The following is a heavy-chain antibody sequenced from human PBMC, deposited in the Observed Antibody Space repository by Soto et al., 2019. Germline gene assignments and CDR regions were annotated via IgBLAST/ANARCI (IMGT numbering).Heavy chain of an antibody. D-gene: IGHD6-19*01. Sequence: GGSLRLSCAASGFTFSSYGMHWVRQAPGKGLEWVAVIWYDGSNKYYADSVKGRFTISRDNSKNTLYLQMNSLRAEDTAVYYCARDVRLREAVAGTGGDYWGQGTLVTVSS. J-gene: IGHJ4*02. CDR1: GFTFSSYG. V-gene: IGHV3-33*01. CDR2: IWYDGSNK. CDR3: ARDVRLREAVAGTGGDY.